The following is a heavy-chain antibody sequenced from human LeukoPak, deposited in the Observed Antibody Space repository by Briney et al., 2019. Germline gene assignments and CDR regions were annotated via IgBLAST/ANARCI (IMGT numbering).Heavy chain of an antibody. J-gene: IGHJ4*02. CDR2: ISGSGGTT. CDR3: AKDKVYYYESSGYLDY. Sequence: GGSLRLSCVASGFTFSSYWMHWVRQDPRKGLVWVSGISGSGGTTYYADSVKGRFTISRDKSKNTLYLQMNSLRAEDTAVYYCAKDKVYYYESSGYLDYWGQGTQVTVSS. CDR1: GFTFSSYW. D-gene: IGHD3-22*01. V-gene: IGHV3-23*01.